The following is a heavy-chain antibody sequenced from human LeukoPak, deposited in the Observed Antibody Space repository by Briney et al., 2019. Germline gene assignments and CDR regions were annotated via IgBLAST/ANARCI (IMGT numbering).Heavy chain of an antibody. Sequence: ASVKVSCKASGYIFTGYYMHWLRQAPGQGLEWMGWIDPESGDTNYAQKFQDKITMTRDTYMKTGYMELSSLRYDDTAVYYCAREGSRTSDGTGDYWGQGTLVTVSS. D-gene: IGHD1-1*01. CDR1: GYIFTGYY. CDR2: IDPESGDT. J-gene: IGHJ4*02. CDR3: AREGSRTSDGTGDY. V-gene: IGHV1-2*02.